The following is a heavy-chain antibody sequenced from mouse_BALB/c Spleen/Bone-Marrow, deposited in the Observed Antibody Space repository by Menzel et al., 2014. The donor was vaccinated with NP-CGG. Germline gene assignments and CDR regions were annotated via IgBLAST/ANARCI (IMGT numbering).Heavy chain of an antibody. Sequence: VKLVESGAELMKPGASVKISCKATGYTFSSYWIEWVKQRPGHGLEWIGEILPGSGSTNYNEKFKGKATFTADTSSNTAYMQHSSLTSEDSAVYYCAREDIATVVEMDYWGQGTSVTVSS. J-gene: IGHJ4*01. V-gene: IGHV1-9*01. CDR2: ILPGSGST. D-gene: IGHD1-1*01. CDR1: GYTFSSYW. CDR3: AREDIATVVEMDY.